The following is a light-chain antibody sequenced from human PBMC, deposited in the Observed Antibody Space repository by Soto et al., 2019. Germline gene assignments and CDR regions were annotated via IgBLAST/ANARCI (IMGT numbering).Light chain of an antibody. CDR1: QSISSW. CDR2: DAS. CDR3: QQYDSYPWT. V-gene: IGKV1-5*01. Sequence: DIQMTQSHSTLSASVGDRVTITCRASQSISSWLAWYQQKPGKAPKLLIYDASSLQSGVPSRFRGSGSGTEFTLTISSLQPDDFATYYCQQYDSYPWTFGQGTKVDIK. J-gene: IGKJ1*01.